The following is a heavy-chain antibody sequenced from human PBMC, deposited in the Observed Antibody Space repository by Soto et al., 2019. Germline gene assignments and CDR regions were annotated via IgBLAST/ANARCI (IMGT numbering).Heavy chain of an antibody. CDR3: ARHNQQTYYYDSSGSNWFDS. Sequence: GESLKISCKGSGYSFTSYWISWVRQMPGKGLEWMGRIDPSDSYTNYSPSFQGHVTISADKSISTAYLQWSSLKASDTAMYYCARHNQQTYYYDSSGSNWFDSWGQGTLVTVSS. CDR1: GYSFTSYW. J-gene: IGHJ5*01. CDR2: IDPSDSYT. D-gene: IGHD3-22*01. V-gene: IGHV5-10-1*01.